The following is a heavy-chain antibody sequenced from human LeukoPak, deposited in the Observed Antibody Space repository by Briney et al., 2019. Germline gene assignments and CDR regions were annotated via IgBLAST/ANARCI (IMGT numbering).Heavy chain of an antibody. J-gene: IGHJ6*03. CDR2: VYTSGST. V-gene: IGHV4-4*07. CDR1: GGSISSYY. D-gene: IGHD6-13*01. CDR3: ASLAAAARYYYYYMDV. Sequence: PSETLSLTCTVSGGSISSYYWSWIRQPAGKGLEWIGRVYTSGSTNYNPSLKSRVTMSVDTSKNQFSLKLSSVTAADTAVYYCASLAAAARYYYYYMDVWGKGTTVTVSS.